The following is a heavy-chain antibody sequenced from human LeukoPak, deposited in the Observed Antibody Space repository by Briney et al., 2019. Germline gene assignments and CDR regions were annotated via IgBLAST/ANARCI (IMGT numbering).Heavy chain of an antibody. J-gene: IGHJ5*02. CDR2: IYPGDSDT. V-gene: IGHV5-51*01. Sequence: GESLKISCKGSGYSFISYWIGWVRQMPGKGLEWMGIIYPGDSDTRYSPSFQGQVTISADKSISTAYLQWSSLKASDTAIYYCARLEAAAGYNWFDPWGQGTLVTVSS. D-gene: IGHD6-13*01. CDR3: ARLEAAAGYNWFDP. CDR1: GYSFISYW.